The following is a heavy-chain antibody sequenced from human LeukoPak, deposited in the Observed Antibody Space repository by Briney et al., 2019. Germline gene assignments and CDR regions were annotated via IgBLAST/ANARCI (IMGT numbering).Heavy chain of an antibody. J-gene: IGHJ4*02. CDR2: IIPIFGTA. V-gene: IGHV1-69*13. CDR3: ASVGYCSSTSCPDY. D-gene: IGHD2-2*01. Sequence: ASVKVSCKASGGTFSSYAISWVRQATGQGLEWMGGIIPIFGTANYAQKFQGRVTITADESTSIAYMELSSLRSEDTAVYYCASVGYCSSTSCPDYWGQGTLVTVSS. CDR1: GGTFSSYA.